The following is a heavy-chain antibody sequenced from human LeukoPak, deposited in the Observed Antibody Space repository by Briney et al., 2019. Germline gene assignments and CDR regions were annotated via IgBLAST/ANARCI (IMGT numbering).Heavy chain of an antibody. V-gene: IGHV4-59*08. J-gene: IGHJ4*02. CDR2: IYYNGNT. D-gene: IGHD6-19*01. Sequence: SETLSLTCTVSGGSISSYYWSRIRQPPGEGLEWIGSIYYNGNTDYNPSLKSRVTISVDTSNNQFSLKLSSVTAADTAVYYCARHGTQWLRYPNFDYWGQGTLATVSS. CDR3: ARHGTQWLRYPNFDY. CDR1: GGSISSYY.